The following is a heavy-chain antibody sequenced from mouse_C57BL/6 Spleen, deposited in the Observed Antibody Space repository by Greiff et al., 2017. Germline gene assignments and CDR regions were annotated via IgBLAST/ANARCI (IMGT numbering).Heavy chain of an antibody. V-gene: IGHV1-52*01. CDR2: IDPSDSET. D-gene: IGHD2-4*01. CDR3: ARGNYDYDGSVLDFDY. CDR1: GYTFTSYW. Sequence: QVQLQQPGAELVRPGSSVKLSCKASGYTFTSYWMHWVKQRPIQGLEWIGNIDPSDSETHYNQKFKDKATLTVDKSSSTAYMQLSNLTSEDSAVYYCARGNYDYDGSVLDFDYWGQGTTLTVSS. J-gene: IGHJ2*01.